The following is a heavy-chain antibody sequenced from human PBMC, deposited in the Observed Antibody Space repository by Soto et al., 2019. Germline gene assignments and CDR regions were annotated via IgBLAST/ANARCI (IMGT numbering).Heavy chain of an antibody. V-gene: IGHV4-30-4*01. CDR2: IYYSGST. CDR1: GGSISSGDYY. D-gene: IGHD6-13*01. CDR3: ARDRLGSSWNHYFDY. Sequence: SSETLSLTCTVSGGSISSGDYYWSWIRQPPGKGLEWIGYIYYSGSTYYNPSLKSRVTISVDTSKNQFSLKLSSVTAADTAVYYCARDRLGSSWNHYFDYWGQGTLVTVSS. J-gene: IGHJ4*02.